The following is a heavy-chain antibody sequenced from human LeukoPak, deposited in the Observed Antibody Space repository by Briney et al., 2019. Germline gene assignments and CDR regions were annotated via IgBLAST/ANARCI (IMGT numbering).Heavy chain of an antibody. D-gene: IGHD3-10*01. Sequence: SVKVSCKASGGTFSSYAISWVRQAPGHGLEWMGGIIPIFGTANYAQKFQGRVTITTDESTSTAYMELSSLRSEDTAVYYCASSIADFYGSGSPLDYWGQGTLVTVSS. CDR2: IIPIFGTA. V-gene: IGHV1-69*05. CDR1: GGTFSSYA. J-gene: IGHJ4*02. CDR3: ASSIADFYGSGSPLDY.